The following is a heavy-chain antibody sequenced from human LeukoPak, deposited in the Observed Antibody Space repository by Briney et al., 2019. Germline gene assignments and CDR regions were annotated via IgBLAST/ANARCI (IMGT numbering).Heavy chain of an antibody. CDR3: AELGITMIGGV. CDR1: GITFNSYT. Sequence: GGSLRLSCAASGITFNSYTMNWVRQAPGKGLEWVSSISSSSSYIYYADSVNGRFTISRDNAKNSLYLQMNSLRAEDTAVYYCAELGITMIGGVWGKGTTVTISS. CDR2: ISSSSSYI. V-gene: IGHV3-21*01. J-gene: IGHJ6*04. D-gene: IGHD3-10*02.